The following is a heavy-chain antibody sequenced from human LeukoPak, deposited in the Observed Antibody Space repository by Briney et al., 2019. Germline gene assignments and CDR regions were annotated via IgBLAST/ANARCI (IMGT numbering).Heavy chain of an antibody. J-gene: IGHJ3*02. CDR1: EFPLSTSW. Sequence: GGSLRLSRGASEFPLSTSWMTWVRQTPGGGLEWVGIINPDGSGKDYVESVKGRFTASRDNANNSVYLQMNSLRADDTAVYYCAGDPLWGALDIWGQGTMVTVSS. D-gene: IGHD1-26*01. V-gene: IGHV3-7*01. CDR2: INPDGSGK. CDR3: AGDPLWGALDI.